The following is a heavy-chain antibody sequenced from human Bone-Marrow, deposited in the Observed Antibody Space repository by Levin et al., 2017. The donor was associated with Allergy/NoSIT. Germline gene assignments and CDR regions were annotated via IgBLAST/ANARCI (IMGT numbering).Heavy chain of an antibody. V-gene: IGHV5-51*01. D-gene: IGHD6-13*01. CDR2: IYPADSDT. J-gene: IGHJ6*02. Sequence: GESLKISCKGSGYSFTSYWIGWVRQMPGRGLEWMGIIYPADSDTKYSPSFQGQVTISVDKSINTAYLQWSSLKASDTAMYYCARQALGRQQLLSGQKGNDCYGMDVWGQGATVTVSS. CDR3: ARQALGRQQLLSGQKGNDCYGMDV. CDR1: GYSFTSYW.